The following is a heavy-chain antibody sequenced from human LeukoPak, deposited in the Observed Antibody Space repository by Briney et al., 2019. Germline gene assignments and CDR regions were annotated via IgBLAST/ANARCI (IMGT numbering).Heavy chain of an antibody. J-gene: IGHJ4*02. CDR1: GFTFSSYA. CDR2: ISGSGGST. D-gene: IGHD6-13*01. CDR3: AKVGGYSSSWY. V-gene: IGHV3-23*01. Sequence: GGSLRPSCAASGFTFSSYAMSWVRQAPGKGLEWVSAISGSGGSTYYADSVKGRFTISRDNSKNTLYLQMNSLRAEDTAVYYCAKVGGYSSSWYWGQGTLVTVSS.